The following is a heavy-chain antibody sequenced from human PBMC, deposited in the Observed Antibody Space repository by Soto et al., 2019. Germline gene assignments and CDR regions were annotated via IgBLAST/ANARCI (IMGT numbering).Heavy chain of an antibody. Sequence: GGSLRLSCSASGFILGDYALHWVRQAPGKGLEWVSTISGSGGSTYYADSVKGRFTISRDNSENTLYLQMNSLRAEDTAVYYCAKVSITEQGYWGQGTLVTVSS. D-gene: IGHD3-16*01. J-gene: IGHJ4*02. CDR2: ISGSGGST. V-gene: IGHV3-23*01. CDR3: AKVSITEQGY. CDR1: GFILGDYA.